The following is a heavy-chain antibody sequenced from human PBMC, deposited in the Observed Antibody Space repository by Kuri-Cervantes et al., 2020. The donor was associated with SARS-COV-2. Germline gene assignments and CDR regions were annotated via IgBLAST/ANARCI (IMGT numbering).Heavy chain of an antibody. CDR2: INHTGST. J-gene: IGHJ3*02. CDR1: GGSFSGYY. D-gene: IGHD6-6*01. Sequence: GSLRLSCGVYGGSFSGYYWSWIRQSPGKGLEWIGEINHTGSTKYSPSLKSRVTISVDASKNQFSLKLNSVTAADTAVYYCARPSIAARADAFDIWGQGTMVTVSS. CDR3: ARPSIAARADAFDI. V-gene: IGHV4-34*01.